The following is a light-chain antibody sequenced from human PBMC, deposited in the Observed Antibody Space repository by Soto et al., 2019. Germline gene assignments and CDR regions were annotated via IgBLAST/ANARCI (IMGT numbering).Light chain of an antibody. CDR1: QTVSSN. V-gene: IGKV3-15*01. J-gene: IGKJ2*01. Sequence: EIVMTQSPATLSVSPGERATLSCRASQTVSSNLAWYQQKPGQAPRLLIYGASTRATGIPARFSGSGSRTEFTLTISSLQSEEFAVYYCQQYNNWPYTFGQGTKLEIK. CDR3: QQYNNWPYT. CDR2: GAS.